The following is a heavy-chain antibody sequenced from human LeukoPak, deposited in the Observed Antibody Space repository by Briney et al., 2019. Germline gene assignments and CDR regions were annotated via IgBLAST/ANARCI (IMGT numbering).Heavy chain of an antibody. CDR3: ATTTYSYGHGLPLDY. V-gene: IGHV4-59*11. J-gene: IGHJ4*02. D-gene: IGHD5-18*01. CDR1: GASIVSHY. Sequence: ASETLSLTCTVSGASIVSHYWTWIRQPPGKGLQWIGHIFYTGYTDSDPSLKSRITMSVDLSESQFSLKLNSVTPADTATYYCATTTYSYGHGLPLDYWGRGTPVTVSS. CDR2: IFYTGYT.